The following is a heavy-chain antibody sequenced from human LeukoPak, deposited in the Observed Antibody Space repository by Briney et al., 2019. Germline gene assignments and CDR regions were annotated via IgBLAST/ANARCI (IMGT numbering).Heavy chain of an antibody. CDR1: GFTFSSYE. J-gene: IGHJ4*02. Sequence: GGSLRLSCAASGFTFSSYEMNWVRQAPGKGLEWVSYISSSGSTIYYADSVKGRFTISRDSAKNSLYLQMNSLRAEDTAVYYCARAGQGLTWIQLWLKYYFDYWGQGTLVTVSS. D-gene: IGHD5-18*01. CDR3: ARAGQGLTWIQLWLKYYFDY. CDR2: ISSSGSTI. V-gene: IGHV3-48*03.